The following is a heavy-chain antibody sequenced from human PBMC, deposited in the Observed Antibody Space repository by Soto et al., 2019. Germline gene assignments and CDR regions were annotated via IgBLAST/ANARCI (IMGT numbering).Heavy chain of an antibody. D-gene: IGHD1-1*01. CDR1: GYTFTSYD. Sequence: GASVKVSCKTSGYTFTSYDIYWLRQATGQGLEWMGWMNPSTGKSRYAQKFQDRVTMTSDTSISTAHMELSSLRYEDTAVYYCARRAETNGWNGFGADKYYFDFWGQGTLVTVSS. CDR2: MNPSTGKS. V-gene: IGHV1-8*01. CDR3: ARRAETNGWNGFGADKYYFDF. J-gene: IGHJ4*02.